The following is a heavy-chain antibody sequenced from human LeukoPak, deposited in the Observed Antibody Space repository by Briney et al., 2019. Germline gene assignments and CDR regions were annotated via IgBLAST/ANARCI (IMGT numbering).Heavy chain of an antibody. CDR3: AREEQYNNFFDY. Sequence: GASVKVSCKASGYTLPDYYLHWLRPAPGQGLEWMGWINPNSGDTTYAQKFQGRVTMTRDTSINSAYMDLSRLNSDDTAVYFCAREEQYNNFFDYWGQGTLVTVSS. CDR2: INPNSGDT. V-gene: IGHV1-2*02. D-gene: IGHD1/OR15-1a*01. CDR1: GYTLPDYY. J-gene: IGHJ4*02.